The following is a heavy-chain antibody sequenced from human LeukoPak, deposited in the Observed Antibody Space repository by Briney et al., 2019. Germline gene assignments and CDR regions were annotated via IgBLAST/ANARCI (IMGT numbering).Heavy chain of an antibody. Sequence: ASVKVSCKASGYTFTGYYMHWVRQAPGQGLEWMGWINPNSGGTNYAQKFQGRVTMTRDTSISTAYMELSRLRSDDTAVYYCAKDGAYYYGSGIQWYFDYWGQGTLVTVSS. V-gene: IGHV1-2*02. CDR2: INPNSGGT. J-gene: IGHJ4*02. CDR3: AKDGAYYYGSGIQWYFDY. CDR1: GYTFTGYY. D-gene: IGHD3-10*01.